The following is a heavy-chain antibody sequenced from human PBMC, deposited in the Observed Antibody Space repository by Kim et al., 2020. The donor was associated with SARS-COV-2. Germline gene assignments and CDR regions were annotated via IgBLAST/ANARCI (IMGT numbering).Heavy chain of an antibody. CDR1: GGSISSYY. CDR2: IYYSGST. CDR3: ARDYYDSYYYYYMDV. J-gene: IGHJ6*03. D-gene: IGHD3-22*01. V-gene: IGHV4-59*01. Sequence: SETLSLTCTVSGGSISSYYWSWIRQPPGKGLEWIGYIYYSGSTNYNPSLKSRVTISVDTSKNQFSLKLSSVTAADTAVYYCARDYYDSYYYYYMDVWGKGTTVTVSS.